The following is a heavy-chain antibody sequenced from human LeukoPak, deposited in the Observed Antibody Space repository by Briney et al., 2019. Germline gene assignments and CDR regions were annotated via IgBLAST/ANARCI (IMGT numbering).Heavy chain of an antibody. Sequence: GGSLRLSCAASGFTVSNNHMNWVRQAPGKGLEWVSVIYNGGEIHYADSVKGRFTISRDNSKNTLYLQMNSLRAEDTAVYYCYKAVAGNDAFDIWGQGTMVTVSS. CDR1: GFTVSNNH. J-gene: IGHJ3*02. CDR2: IYNGGEI. V-gene: IGHV3-53*05. CDR3: YKAVAGNDAFDI. D-gene: IGHD6-19*01.